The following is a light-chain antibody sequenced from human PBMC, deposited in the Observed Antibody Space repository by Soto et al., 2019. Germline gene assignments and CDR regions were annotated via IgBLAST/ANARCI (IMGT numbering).Light chain of an antibody. CDR1: SSDVGGYNY. CDR3: CSYAASNTFV. V-gene: IGLV2-11*01. Sequence: QSALTQPRSVSGSPGQSVTISCTGTSSDVGGYNYVSWYQQYSGKAPKVMIYDVSKRPSGVPDRFSGSKSSNTASLTISGLQAEDEADYYCCSYAASNTFVFGTGTKMTVL. CDR2: DVS. J-gene: IGLJ1*01.